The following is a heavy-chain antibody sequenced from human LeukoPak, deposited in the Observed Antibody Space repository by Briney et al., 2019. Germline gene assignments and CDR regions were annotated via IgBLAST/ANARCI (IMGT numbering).Heavy chain of an antibody. CDR3: ARSWNAFDI. D-gene: IGHD5-12*01. J-gene: IGHJ3*02. V-gene: IGHV3-48*03. Sequence: GGSLRLSCAASVFTFSSYEMNWVRQAPGKGLEWVSYISSSGSTIYYADSVKGRFTISRDNAKNSLYLQMNSLRAEDTAVYYCARSWNAFDIWGQGTMVTVSS. CDR1: VFTFSSYE. CDR2: ISSSGSTI.